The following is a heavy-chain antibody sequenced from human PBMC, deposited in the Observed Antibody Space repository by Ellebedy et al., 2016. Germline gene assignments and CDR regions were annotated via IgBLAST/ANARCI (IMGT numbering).Heavy chain of an antibody. CDR3: ASLTSWWIDY. Sequence: GESLKIYCEAPGITFSGYAIHWVRQASGRGVEWVGRIRSKANSYAKAYGASVNGRFTISRDNYKNTLYLQITSLSADDTAVYFCASLTSWWIDYWGQGTLVTVSS. D-gene: IGHD2-8*02. CDR2: IRSKANSYAK. J-gene: IGHJ4*02. V-gene: IGHV3-73*01. CDR1: GITFSGYA.